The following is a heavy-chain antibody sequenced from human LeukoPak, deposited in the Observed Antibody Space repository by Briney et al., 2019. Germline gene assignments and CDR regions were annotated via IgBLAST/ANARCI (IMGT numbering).Heavy chain of an antibody. V-gene: IGHV3-15*01. Sequence: PGGSLRFSCTASGFTFFTFNNAWMSWVRQTPGKGLEWIGRIKSKTDGGTTEYTAPVKGRFSISRDDSKNTVYLQVNSLKTEDTAVYYCTTDLLDYWGQGTLVTVSS. CDR2: IKSKTDGGTT. CDR1: GFTFFTFNNAW. J-gene: IGHJ4*02. CDR3: TTDLLDY.